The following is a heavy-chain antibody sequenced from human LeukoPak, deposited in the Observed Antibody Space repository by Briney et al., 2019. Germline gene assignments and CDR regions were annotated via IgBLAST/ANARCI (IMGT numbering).Heavy chain of an antibody. CDR3: ARGRGGSYPRIDY. V-gene: IGHV3-53*01. J-gene: IGHJ4*02. Sequence: GGSLRLSCAASGFTVSSNYMSWVRRAPGKGLEWVSVIYSGGSTYYADSVKGRFTISRDNSKNTLYLQMNSLRAEDTAVYYCARGRGGSYPRIDYWGQGTLVTVSS. CDR1: GFTVSSNY. D-gene: IGHD1-26*01. CDR2: IYSGGST.